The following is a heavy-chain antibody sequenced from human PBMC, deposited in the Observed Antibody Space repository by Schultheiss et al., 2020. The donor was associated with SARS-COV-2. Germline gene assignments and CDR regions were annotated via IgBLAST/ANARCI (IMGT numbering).Heavy chain of an antibody. Sequence: GGSLRLSCVTSGFTFSDFWMHWVRQAPGEGLVWVSEIKPDGTYTGHADTLKGRFTISRDNAKNTLYLQMNSLRAEDTAVYYCVRATMEGYSLWDSWGQGTLVTVSS. CDR1: GFTFSDFW. J-gene: IGHJ4*02. CDR3: VRATMEGYSLWDS. CDR2: IKPDGTYT. D-gene: IGHD2-15*01. V-gene: IGHV3-74*01.